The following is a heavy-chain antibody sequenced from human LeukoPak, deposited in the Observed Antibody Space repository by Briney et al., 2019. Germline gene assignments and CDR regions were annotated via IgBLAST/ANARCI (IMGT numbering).Heavy chain of an antibody. J-gene: IGHJ4*02. D-gene: IGHD5-18*01. Sequence: TGGSLRLSCAASGFTISSYGMSWVRQAPGKGLEWVSGISGTGDSTYYADSVKGRFTISRDNSKNTLYLQMNSLRAEDTAVYYCAKSSRPVTAMAFFDYWGQGTLVTVSS. CDR1: GFTISSYG. CDR3: AKSSRPVTAMAFFDY. V-gene: IGHV3-23*01. CDR2: ISGTGDST.